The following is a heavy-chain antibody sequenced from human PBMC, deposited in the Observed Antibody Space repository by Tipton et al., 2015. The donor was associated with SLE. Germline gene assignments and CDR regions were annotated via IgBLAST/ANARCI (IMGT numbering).Heavy chain of an antibody. CDR2: ITWNSATI. V-gene: IGHV3-9*01. Sequence: RSLRLSCAASGFNLDDYAMHWVRQVPGKGLEWVSGITWNSATIGYADPVKGRFTISRDNAKNSLYLQMNSLRAEDTALYYCAKVGGGNYFYYYGMDVWGQGTAVTVS. CDR3: AKVGGGNYFYYYGMDV. J-gene: IGHJ6*02. CDR1: GFNLDDYA. D-gene: IGHD1-26*01.